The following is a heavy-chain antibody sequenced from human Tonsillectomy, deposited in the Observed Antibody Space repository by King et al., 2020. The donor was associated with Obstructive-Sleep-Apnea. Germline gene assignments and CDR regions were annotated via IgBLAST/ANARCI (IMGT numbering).Heavy chain of an antibody. CDR1: VYTFTSYG. V-gene: IGHV1-18*04. D-gene: IGHD3-16*01. J-gene: IGHJ4*02. CDR2: ISAYNGNT. Sequence: QLVQSGAEVKKPGASVKVSCKASVYTFTSYGISWGRQAPGQGLEWMGWISAYNGNTNNAQKIQGIVTMTTDTSTRTAYMELSGLRSDDTAVYYCARTWVRLFDYWGQGTLVTVSS. CDR3: ARTWVRLFDY.